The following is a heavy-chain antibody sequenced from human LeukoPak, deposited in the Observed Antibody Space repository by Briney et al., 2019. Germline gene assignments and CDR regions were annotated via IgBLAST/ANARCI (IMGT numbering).Heavy chain of an antibody. CDR3: ARDCSSTSCYDY. D-gene: IGHD2-2*01. V-gene: IGHV4-39*02. CDR2: IYYSGST. CDR1: GGSISSSSYY. J-gene: IGHJ4*02. Sequence: SETLSLTCTLSGGSISSSSYYWGWIRQPPGKGLEWIGSIYYSGSTYYNPSLKSRVIISVDTSKNQFSLKLSSVTAADTAVYYCARDCSSTSCYDYWGQGTLVTVSS.